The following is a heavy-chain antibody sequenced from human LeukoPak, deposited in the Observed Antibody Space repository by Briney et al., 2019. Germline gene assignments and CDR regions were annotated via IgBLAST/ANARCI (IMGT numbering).Heavy chain of an antibody. D-gene: IGHD2-15*01. CDR1: GYTFTSYD. J-gene: IGHJ4*02. Sequence: ASVNVSCKASGYTFTSYDINWVRQATGQGLEWMGRINPNSGGTNYAQKFQGRVTMTRDTSISTAYMELSRLRSDDTAVYYCARDYCSGGSCYSGYWGQGTLVTVSS. V-gene: IGHV1-2*06. CDR3: ARDYCSGGSCYSGY. CDR2: INPNSGGT.